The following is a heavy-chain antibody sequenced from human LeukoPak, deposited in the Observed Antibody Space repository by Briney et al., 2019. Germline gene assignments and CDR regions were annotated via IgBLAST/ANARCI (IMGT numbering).Heavy chain of an antibody. CDR3: AKDRFGVVTKLGY. D-gene: IGHD3-3*01. CDR2: ISGSGGST. J-gene: IGHJ4*02. V-gene: IGHV3-23*01. Sequence: GGSLRLSCAASGFTFSSYSMNWVRQAPGKGLEWVSAISGSGGSTYYADSVKGRFTISRDNSKNTLYLQMNSLRAEDTAVYYCAKDRFGVVTKLGYWGQGTLVTVSS. CDR1: GFTFSSYS.